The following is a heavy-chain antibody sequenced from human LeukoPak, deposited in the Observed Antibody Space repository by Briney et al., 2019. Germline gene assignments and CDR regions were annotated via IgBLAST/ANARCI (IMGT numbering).Heavy chain of an antibody. CDR2: IYHSGST. D-gene: IGHD3-22*01. CDR3: ARCVRYYYDSSGYYVWYFDL. V-gene: IGHV4-30-2*01. Sequence: SQTLSLTCAVSGGSISSGGYSRSWIRQPPGKGLEWIGYIYHSGSTYYNPSLKSRVTISVDRSKNQFSLKLSSVTAADTAVYYCARCVRYYYDSSGYYVWYFDLWGRGTLVTVSS. J-gene: IGHJ2*01. CDR1: GGSISSGGYS.